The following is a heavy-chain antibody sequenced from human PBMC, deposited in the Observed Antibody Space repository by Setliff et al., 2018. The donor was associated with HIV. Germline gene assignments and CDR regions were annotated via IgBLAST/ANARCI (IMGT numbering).Heavy chain of an antibody. CDR2: IYTSGST. V-gene: IGHV4-4*07. J-gene: IGHJ4*02. CDR1: GGSISSYY. Sequence: ASETLSLTCTVSGGSISSYYWSWIRQPAGKGLEWIGRIYTSGSTNYNPSLKSRVTISVDTSKNQFSLSLNSVTAADTAVYYCARGDPFTDFDSWGQGTLVTVSS. CDR3: ARGDPFTDFDS. D-gene: IGHD3-16*01.